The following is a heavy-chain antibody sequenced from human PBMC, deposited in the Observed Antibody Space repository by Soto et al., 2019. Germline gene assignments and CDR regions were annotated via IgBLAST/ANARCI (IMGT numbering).Heavy chain of an antibody. CDR3: ARVVYCSGGSCYGGDRTYGMDV. D-gene: IGHD2-15*01. V-gene: IGHV4-31*03. CDR1: GGSISSGGYY. CDR2: IYYSGST. J-gene: IGHJ6*02. Sequence: SETLSLTCTVSGGSISSGGYYLSCIRQHPWRGLEWIGYIYYSGSTYYNPSLKSRVTISVDTSKNQFSLKLSSVTAADTAVYYCARVVYCSGGSCYGGDRTYGMDVWGQGTTVPSP.